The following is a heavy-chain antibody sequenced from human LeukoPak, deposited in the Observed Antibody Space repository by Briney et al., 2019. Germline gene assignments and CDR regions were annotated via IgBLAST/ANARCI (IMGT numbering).Heavy chain of an antibody. J-gene: IGHJ4*02. V-gene: IGHV4-61*02. D-gene: IGHD2-2*01. Sequence: SQTLSLTCTVSGGSGGSVSSGSSYWSWIRQPAGKGLEWIGRIHTGCGTKYNPSLKSRLTISRDTSKNQFSLKLTSVTAADTAVYYCARYCSSSSCYSDAFDYWGPGSLVTVSS. CDR3: ARYCSSSSCYSDAFDY. CDR1: GGSGGSVSSGSSY. CDR2: IHTGCGT.